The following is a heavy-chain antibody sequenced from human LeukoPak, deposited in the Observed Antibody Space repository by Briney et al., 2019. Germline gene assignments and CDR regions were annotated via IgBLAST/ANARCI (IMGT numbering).Heavy chain of an antibody. Sequence: GRSLRLSCVVSGFTFSSYGMHWVRQAPGKGLEWVAVISYDGSNKYYADSVKGRFTISRDSSKNTLYLQMNSLRAEDTAVYYCAKRGYYYDSSGYYSRTYFDYWGQGTLVTVSS. V-gene: IGHV3-30*18. CDR2: ISYDGSNK. D-gene: IGHD3-22*01. CDR1: GFTFSSYG. CDR3: AKRGYYYDSSGYYSRTYFDY. J-gene: IGHJ4*02.